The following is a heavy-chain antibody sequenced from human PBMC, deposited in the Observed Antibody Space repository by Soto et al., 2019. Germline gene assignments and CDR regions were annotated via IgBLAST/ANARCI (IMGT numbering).Heavy chain of an antibody. CDR1: GASISYGGFS. V-gene: IGHV4-30-2*06. D-gene: IGHD5-12*01. J-gene: IGHJ4*02. CDR3: ARGGGYDFFDY. Sequence: QLQLQESGSGLVKTSETLSLTCTVSGASISYGGFSWSWIRQSPGKGLEWIGYISHLESTYFHPSFKSRRTMSIDRTRNQFSLKLSSVTAADMAVYYCARGGGYDFFDYWGQRVLVTVSS. CDR2: ISHLEST.